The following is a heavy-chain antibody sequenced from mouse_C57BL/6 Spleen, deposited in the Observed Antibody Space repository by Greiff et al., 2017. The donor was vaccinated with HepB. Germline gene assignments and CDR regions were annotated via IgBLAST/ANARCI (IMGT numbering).Heavy chain of an antibody. CDR1: GFTFTDYY. V-gene: IGHV7-3*01. CDR3: ARYDNSYYAMDY. CDR2: IRNKANGYTT. Sequence: EVQLVESGGGLVQPGGSLSLSCAASGFTFTDYYMSWVRQPPGKALEWLGFIRNKANGYTTEYSASVKGRFTISRDNSQSILYLQMNALRAEDSATYYCARYDNSYYAMDYWGQGTSVTVSS. J-gene: IGHJ4*01. D-gene: IGHD1-3*01.